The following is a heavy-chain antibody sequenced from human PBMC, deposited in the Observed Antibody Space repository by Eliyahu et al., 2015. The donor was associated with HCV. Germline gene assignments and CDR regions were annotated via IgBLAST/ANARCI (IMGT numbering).Heavy chain of an antibody. J-gene: IGHJ6*02. CDR1: GGSXSSYY. Sequence: QVQLQESGPGLVKPSETLSLTCTVSGGSXSSYYWSWIRQPAGKGLEWIGRIYTSGSTNYNPSLKSRVTMSVDTSKNQFSLKLSSVTAADTAVYYCARDWGPKEDVLRYFDWSQYYYGMDVWGQGTTVTVSS. CDR3: ARDWGPKEDVLRYFDWSQYYYGMDV. CDR2: IYTSGST. D-gene: IGHD3-9*01. V-gene: IGHV4-4*07.